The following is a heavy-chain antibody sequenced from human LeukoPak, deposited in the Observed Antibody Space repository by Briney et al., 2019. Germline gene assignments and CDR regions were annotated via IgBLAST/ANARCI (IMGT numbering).Heavy chain of an antibody. J-gene: IGHJ4*02. CDR2: IYHSGST. CDR3: AREGAGAHYFDY. V-gene: IGHV4-4*02. D-gene: IGHD1-26*01. CDR1: GGSISSSNW. Sequence: PSETLSLTCAVSGGSISSSNWWSWVRQPPGKGLEWIGEIYHSGSTNYNPSLKSRVTISVDMSKNKFSLKLSSVTATDTAVYYCAREGAGAHYFDYWGQGTLVTVSS.